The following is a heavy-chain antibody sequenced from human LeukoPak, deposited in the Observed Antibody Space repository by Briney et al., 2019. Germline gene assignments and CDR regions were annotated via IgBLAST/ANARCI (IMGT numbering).Heavy chain of an antibody. J-gene: IGHJ4*02. CDR3: ARRSPGIAAAGRIGIRVSYFDY. V-gene: IGHV4-34*01. CDR2: INHSGST. CDR1: GSSFSGYY. D-gene: IGHD6-13*01. Sequence: SETLSLTCAVYGSSFSGYYWSWIRQPPGKGLEWIGEINHSGSTYYNPSLKSRVTISVDTSKNQFSLKLSSVTAADTAVYYCARRSPGIAAAGRIGIRVSYFDYWGQGTLVTVSS.